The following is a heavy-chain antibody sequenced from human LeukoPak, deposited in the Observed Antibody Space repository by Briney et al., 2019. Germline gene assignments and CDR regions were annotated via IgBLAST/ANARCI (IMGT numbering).Heavy chain of an antibody. CDR2: ISSSSSYI. D-gene: IGHD3-16*01. Sequence: GGSLRLSCAASGFTFSSYSMNWVRQAPGKGLEWVSSISSSSSYIYYADSVKGRFTISRDNAKNSLYLQMNSLRAEDTAVYYCAREMITSEGMDVWGQGTTVTVSS. CDR1: GFTFSSYS. CDR3: AREMITSEGMDV. J-gene: IGHJ6*02. V-gene: IGHV3-21*01.